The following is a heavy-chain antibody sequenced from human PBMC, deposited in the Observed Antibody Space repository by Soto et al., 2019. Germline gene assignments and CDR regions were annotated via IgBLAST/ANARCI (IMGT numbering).Heavy chain of an antibody. CDR1: GRTFRCYS. CDR3: ARTPSPHDAFDI. D-gene: IGHD2-2*01. CDR2: IIPIFGTA. J-gene: IGHJ3*02. V-gene: IGHV1-69*01. Sequence: GFPLNLYGKASGRTFRCYSMVCVRHAPGQGLEWMGGIIPIFGTANYAQKFQGRVTITADESTSTAYMELSSLRSEDTAVYYCARTPSPHDAFDIWGQGTMVTVSS.